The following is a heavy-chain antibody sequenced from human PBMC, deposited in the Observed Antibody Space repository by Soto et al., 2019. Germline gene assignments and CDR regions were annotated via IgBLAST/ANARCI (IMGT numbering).Heavy chain of an antibody. V-gene: IGHV5-51*01. CDR3: AAAIGVTESAYFHH. CDR1: GYSFTSYW. D-gene: IGHD6-19*01. CDR2: IYPGDSDT. J-gene: IGHJ1*01. Sequence: GESLKISCKGSGYSFTSYWIGWVRQMPGKGLEWMGIIYPGDSDTRYSPSFQGQVTISADKSISTAYLRWTSLKASDTATYYCAAAIGVTESAYFHHWGQGTRVTVSS.